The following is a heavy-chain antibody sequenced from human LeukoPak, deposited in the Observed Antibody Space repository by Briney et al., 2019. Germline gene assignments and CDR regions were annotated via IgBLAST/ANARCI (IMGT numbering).Heavy chain of an antibody. D-gene: IGHD5-18*01. Sequence: ASVKVSCKASGYTFTGYYMHWVRQAPGQGLEWMGWINPNSGGTNYAQKFQGRVTMTRDTSISTAYMELSRLRSDDTAVYYCARDQNGVQLWSLFSYWGQGTLVTVSS. CDR1: GYTFTGYY. J-gene: IGHJ4*02. CDR2: INPNSGGT. CDR3: ARDQNGVQLWSLFSY. V-gene: IGHV1-2*02.